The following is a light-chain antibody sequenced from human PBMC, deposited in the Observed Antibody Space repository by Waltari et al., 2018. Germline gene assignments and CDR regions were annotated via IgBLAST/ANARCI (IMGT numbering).Light chain of an antibody. V-gene: IGLV4-69*02. CDR2: VNSDGSH. CDR3: ETGGHGTWV. CDR1: SGHSSNI. Sequence: QLVLTQSPSASASLGASVKLTCTLDSGHSSNIVAWLQQHPAKGPRYLMKVNSDGSHSKGDEIPGRFSGSSSGAERYLTISSVQSEDEADYYCETGGHGTWVFGGGTKLTVL. J-gene: IGLJ3*02.